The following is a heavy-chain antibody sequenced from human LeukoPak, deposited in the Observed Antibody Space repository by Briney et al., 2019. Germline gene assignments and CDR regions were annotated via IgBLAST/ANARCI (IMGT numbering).Heavy chain of an antibody. CDR1: GGSISSYY. D-gene: IGHD6-19*01. Sequence: SETLSLTCTVSGGSISSYYWSWIRQPPGKGLEWIGEINHSGSTNYNPSLKSRVTISVDTSKNQFSLKLSSVTAADTAVYYCARGRNFRNSSGWYRWRGYFDYWGQGTLVTVSS. V-gene: IGHV4-34*01. CDR3: ARGRNFRNSSGWYRWRGYFDY. J-gene: IGHJ4*02. CDR2: INHSGST.